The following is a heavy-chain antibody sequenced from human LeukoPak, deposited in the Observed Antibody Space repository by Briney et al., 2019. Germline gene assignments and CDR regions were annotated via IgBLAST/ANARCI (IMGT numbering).Heavy chain of an antibody. CDR2: IYTSGST. Sequence: KPSETLSLTCTVSGGSISSYYWSWIRQPAGKGLEWIGRIYTSGSTNYNPSLKSRVTMSVDTSKNQFSLKLSSVTAADTAVYYCARERGFCSGGSCYCAFDIWGQGTMVTVSS. CDR1: GGSISSYY. V-gene: IGHV4-4*07. D-gene: IGHD2-15*01. J-gene: IGHJ3*02. CDR3: ARERGFCSGGSCYCAFDI.